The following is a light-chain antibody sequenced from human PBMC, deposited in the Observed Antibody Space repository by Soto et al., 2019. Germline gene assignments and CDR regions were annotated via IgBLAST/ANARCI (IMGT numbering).Light chain of an antibody. V-gene: IGLV2-14*03. CDR1: SSDVGGYNY. Sequence: QSALTQPASVSGSPGQSITISCAGTSSDVGGYNYVSWYQHHPGKAPKVMIYDVSNRPSGFSNRFSGSKSGNTASLTISGLQAEDEADYYCSSYTSINTRVFGTGTKLTVL. J-gene: IGLJ1*01. CDR3: SSYTSINTRV. CDR2: DVS.